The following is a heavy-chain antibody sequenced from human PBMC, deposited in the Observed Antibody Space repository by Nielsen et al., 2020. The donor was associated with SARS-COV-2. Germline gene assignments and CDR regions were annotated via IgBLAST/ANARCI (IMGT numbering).Heavy chain of an antibody. Sequence: GESLKISCAASGFTFSSYAMSWVRQAPGKGLEWVAVIWYDGSNKYYADSVKGRFTISRDNSKNTLYLQMNSLRAEDTAVYYCASQNRENDYGDYVTTWYYGMDVWGQGTTVTVSS. CDR2: IWYDGSNK. D-gene: IGHD4-17*01. CDR1: GFTFSSYA. V-gene: IGHV3-33*08. J-gene: IGHJ6*02. CDR3: ASQNRENDYGDYVTTWYYGMDV.